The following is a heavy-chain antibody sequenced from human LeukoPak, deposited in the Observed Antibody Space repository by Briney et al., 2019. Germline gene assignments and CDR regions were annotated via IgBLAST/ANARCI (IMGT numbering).Heavy chain of an antibody. D-gene: IGHD3-22*01. CDR3: ARDYYDSSGINWFDP. Sequence: SETLSLTCAVYGGSFSGYYWSWIRQPPGKGLEWIGEINHSGSTNYSPSLKSRVTISVDTSKNQFSLKLSSVTAADTAVYYCARDYYDSSGINWFDPWGQGTLVTVSS. CDR2: INHSGST. V-gene: IGHV4-34*01. J-gene: IGHJ5*02. CDR1: GGSFSGYY.